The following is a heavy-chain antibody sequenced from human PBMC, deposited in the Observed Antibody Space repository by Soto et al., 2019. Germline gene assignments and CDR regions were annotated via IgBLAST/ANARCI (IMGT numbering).Heavy chain of an antibody. J-gene: IGHJ5*02. Sequence: VGSLRLSCAASGCTVSNNYINWVLQAPGKGLEWVSVIYSGGSTYYADSVKGRFTISRDNSKNTLYLQMNSLRAEDTAVYYCARGGPPTSNWFDPWGQGTLVTVSS. CDR1: GCTVSNNY. V-gene: IGHV3-66*01. CDR3: ARGGPPTSNWFDP. D-gene: IGHD1-26*01. CDR2: IYSGGST.